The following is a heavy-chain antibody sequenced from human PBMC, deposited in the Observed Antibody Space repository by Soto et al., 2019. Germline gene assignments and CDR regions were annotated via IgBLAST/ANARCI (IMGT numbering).Heavy chain of an antibody. CDR1: GFTFSSYA. V-gene: IGHV3-23*01. CDR3: AERTKNGLVVVPAADFEY. J-gene: IGHJ4*02. CDR2: ISGSGGST. Sequence: GGSLRLSCAASGFTFSSYAMSWVRQAQGKGLEWVSAISGSGGSTYYADSVKGRFTISRDNSKNTQYLQMNTLRAEDTAVYFCAERTKNGLVVVPAADFEYWGQGTLVTVSS. D-gene: IGHD2-2*01.